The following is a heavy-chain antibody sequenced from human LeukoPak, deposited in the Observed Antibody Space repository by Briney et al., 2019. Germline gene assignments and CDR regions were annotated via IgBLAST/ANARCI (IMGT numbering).Heavy chain of an antibody. J-gene: IGHJ5*02. V-gene: IGHV4-38-2*02. Sequence: SETLSLTCTISAGSISNYYWGWIRQPPGKGLEWIGSIYHSGSTYYNPSLKSRVTISVDTSKNQFSLKLSSVTAADTAVYYCARANIVVVPAAEDRLQMQSLFDPRGQGTLVTVSS. CDR3: ARANIVVVPAAEDRLQMQSLFDP. D-gene: IGHD2-2*01. CDR2: IYHSGST. CDR1: AGSISNYY.